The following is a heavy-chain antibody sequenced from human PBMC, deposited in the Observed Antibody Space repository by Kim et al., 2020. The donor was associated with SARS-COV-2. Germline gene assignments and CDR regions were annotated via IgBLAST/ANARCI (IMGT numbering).Heavy chain of an antibody. Sequence: SVKVSCKASGGTFSSYAISWVRQAPGQGLEWMGRIIPILGIANYAQKFQGRVTITADKSTSTAYMELSSLRSEDTAVHYRARGAHIVLFTAWGYFYYWG. CDR3: ARGAHIVLFTAWGYFYY. V-gene: IGHV1-69*04. J-gene: IGHJ4*03. D-gene: IGHD2-21*02. CDR2: IIPILGIA. CDR1: GGTFSSYA.